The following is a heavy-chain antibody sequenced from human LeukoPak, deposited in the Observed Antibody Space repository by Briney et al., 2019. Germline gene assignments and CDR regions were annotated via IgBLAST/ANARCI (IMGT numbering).Heavy chain of an antibody. D-gene: IGHD3-10*01. CDR2: ISGSGGST. J-gene: IGHJ4*02. Sequence: GGSLRLSCAASGFTFSSYAMSWVRQAPGKGLEWVSAISGSGGSTYYADSVKGRFTTSRDNSKNTLYLQMNSLRAEDTAAYYCAKGAILWFGELLGDFDYWGQGTLVTVSS. V-gene: IGHV3-23*01. CDR1: GFTFSSYA. CDR3: AKGAILWFGELLGDFDY.